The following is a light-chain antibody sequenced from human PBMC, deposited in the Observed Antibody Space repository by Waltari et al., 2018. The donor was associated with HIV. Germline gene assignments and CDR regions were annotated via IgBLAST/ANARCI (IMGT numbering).Light chain of an antibody. CDR1: SSDVGGYEY. CDR3: SSYSRTSGVV. J-gene: IGLJ2*01. Sequence: QSALTQPASVSGSPGQSITMSCPGTSSDVGGYEYVSWYQQYPGKAPRLMIYDVNKRTSEVSDRFSGSKSGDTASLTISGLRTEDEAAYYCSSYSRTSGVVFGGGTTVTVL. V-gene: IGLV2-14*03. CDR2: DVN.